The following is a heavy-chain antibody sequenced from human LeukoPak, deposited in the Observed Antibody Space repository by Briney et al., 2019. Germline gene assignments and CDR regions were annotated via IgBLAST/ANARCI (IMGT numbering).Heavy chain of an antibody. Sequence: SGGSLRLSCAASGFTFSSYTMSSVRQAPGKGLEWVSAVSGSGGHTYYADAVKGRFTISRDNSRNTLYLQINTLRAEDTAVYYCAVDLFYPGYCTGGSCYSTRGYFQHWGQGTLVTVSS. V-gene: IGHV3-23*01. CDR2: VSGSGGHT. J-gene: IGHJ1*01. CDR1: GFTFSSYT. CDR3: AVDLFYPGYCTGGSCYSTRGYFQH. D-gene: IGHD2-15*01.